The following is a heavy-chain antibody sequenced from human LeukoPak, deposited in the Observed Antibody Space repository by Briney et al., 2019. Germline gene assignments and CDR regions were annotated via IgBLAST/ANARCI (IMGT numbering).Heavy chain of an antibody. CDR1: GFTFSSYS. D-gene: IGHD1-20*01. J-gene: IGHJ4*02. CDR3: ARDRGITGTTSLDY. CDR2: ISSSSSYI. Sequence: PGGSLRLSCAASGFTFSSYSMNWVRQAPGKGLEWVSSISSSSSYIYYADSVMGRFTISRDNAKNSMYLQMNSLRAEDTAVYYCARDRGITGTTSLDYWGQGTLVTVSS. V-gene: IGHV3-21*01.